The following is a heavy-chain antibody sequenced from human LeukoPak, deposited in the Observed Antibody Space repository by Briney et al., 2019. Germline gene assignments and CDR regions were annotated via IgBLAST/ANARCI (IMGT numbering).Heavy chain of an antibody. CDR2: INQDGSDK. D-gene: IGHD1-14*01. CDR1: GFTFSSYW. Sequence: GGSLRLSCAASGFTFSSYWMSWVRQAPGKGLEWVANINQDGSDKNYMDSVKGRFTISRDNTKNSVYLQMSSLRAEDTAVYYCAREVWGPEYWGQGTLVTVSS. J-gene: IGHJ4*02. V-gene: IGHV3-7*01. CDR3: AREVWGPEY.